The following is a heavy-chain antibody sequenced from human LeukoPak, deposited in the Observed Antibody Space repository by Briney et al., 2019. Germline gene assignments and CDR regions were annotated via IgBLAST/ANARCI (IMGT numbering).Heavy chain of an antibody. J-gene: IGHJ3*02. D-gene: IGHD3-10*01. CDR1: GGTFSSYA. CDR2: IIPILGIA. Sequence: ASVKVSCKASGGTFSSYAISWVRQAPGQGLEWMGRIIPILGIANYAQKFQGRVTITADKSTSTAYMELSSLRSEDTAVYYCADVHLGEGAFDIWGQGTMVTVSS. CDR3: ADVHLGEGAFDI. V-gene: IGHV1-69*04.